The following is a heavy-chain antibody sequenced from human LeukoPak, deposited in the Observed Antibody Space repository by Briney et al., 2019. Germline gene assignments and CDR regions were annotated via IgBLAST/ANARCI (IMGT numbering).Heavy chain of an antibody. J-gene: IGHJ5*02. CDR3: ARQYYYDSSGYYA. D-gene: IGHD3-22*01. CDR2: IKKDGSEK. Sequence: GGSLRLSCAASGFTFSSYWMSWVRQAPGKGLEWVANIKKDGSEKYYVDSVKGRFTISRDNAKTSLYLQMNSLRAEDTAVYYCARQYYYDSSGYYAWGQGTLVTVSS. V-gene: IGHV3-7*01. CDR1: GFTFSSYW.